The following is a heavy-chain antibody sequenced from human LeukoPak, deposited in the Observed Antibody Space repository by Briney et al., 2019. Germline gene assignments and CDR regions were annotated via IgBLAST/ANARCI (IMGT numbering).Heavy chain of an antibody. CDR3: ASTVVAGSIYYFGY. D-gene: IGHD6-19*01. Sequence: PSETLSLTCTVSGGSISSHFWRWIRQPPGKGLEWIGYVYHSGNTFYNPSLQSRVTISIDSSKNQFSLKLTSVTAADTALYFCASTVVAGSIYYFGYWGQGTLVAVSS. J-gene: IGHJ4*02. CDR1: GGSISSHF. CDR2: VYHSGNT. V-gene: IGHV4-59*08.